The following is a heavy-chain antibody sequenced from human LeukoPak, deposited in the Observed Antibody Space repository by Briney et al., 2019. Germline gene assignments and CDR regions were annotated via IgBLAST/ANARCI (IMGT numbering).Heavy chain of an antibody. J-gene: IGHJ6*03. CDR1: GFTFSQYW. V-gene: IGHV3-7*01. CDR2: IKHDGREKQDGSAK. D-gene: IGHD3-10*01. CDR3: ARSGRGVDSLYFYMDV. Sequence: GGSLRLSCAASGFTFSQYWMSWVRQAPGKGLEGLANIKHDGREKQDGSAKNYVDSVTDRFTISRDNSKNSLYLQMNSLRAEDTAVYYCARSGRGVDSLYFYMDVWGKGTTVTVSS.